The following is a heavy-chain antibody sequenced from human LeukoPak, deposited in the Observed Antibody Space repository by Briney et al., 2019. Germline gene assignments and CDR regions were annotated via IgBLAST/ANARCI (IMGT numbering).Heavy chain of an antibody. CDR1: GGTFSSYT. Sequence: ASVKVSCKASGGTFSSYTISWVRQAPGQGLEWMGRIIPILGIANYAQKFQGRVTITADRSTSTAYMELSGLRSEDTAVYYCARCSGGSFDYWGQGTLVTVSS. CDR2: IIPILGIA. J-gene: IGHJ4*02. D-gene: IGHD2-15*01. V-gene: IGHV1-69*02. CDR3: ARCSGGSFDY.